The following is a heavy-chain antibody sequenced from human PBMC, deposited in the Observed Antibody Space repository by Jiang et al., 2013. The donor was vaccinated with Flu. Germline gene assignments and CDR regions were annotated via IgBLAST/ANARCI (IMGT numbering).Heavy chain of an antibody. CDR3: ASGTLAGSTDAFDV. J-gene: IGHJ3*01. V-gene: IGHV4-59*01. CDR2: ISYGGRT. D-gene: IGHD6-19*01. Sequence: ETLPLTCSVSGASISDYYWSWIRQSPGKGLEWIGYISYGGRTNYNPSLKSRLTMSIDASKNQFSLKMTSVTAADTAIYFCASGTLAGSTDAFDVWGQGTVVTVSS. CDR1: GASISDYY.